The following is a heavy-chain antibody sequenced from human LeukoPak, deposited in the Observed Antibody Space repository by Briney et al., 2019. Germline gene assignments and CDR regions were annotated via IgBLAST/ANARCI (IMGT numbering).Heavy chain of an antibody. V-gene: IGHV3-30*18. J-gene: IGHJ4*02. CDR3: AKAHGSGSYHPDY. CDR1: GFTFSSYG. D-gene: IGHD3-10*01. CDR2: ISYDGSNK. Sequence: PGGSLRLSCAASGFTFSSYGMHWVRQAPGKGLEWVAVISYDGSNKYYADSVKGRFTISRDNSKNTPYLQMNSLRAEDTAVYYCAKAHGSGSYHPDYWGQGTLVTVSS.